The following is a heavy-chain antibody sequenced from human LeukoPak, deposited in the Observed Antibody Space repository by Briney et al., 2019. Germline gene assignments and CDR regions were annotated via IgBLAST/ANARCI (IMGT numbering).Heavy chain of an antibody. V-gene: IGHV3-11*01. Sequence: GGSLRLSCAASGFTFSDYYMSWIRQAPGKGLEWVSYISSSGSTIYYADSVKGRFTISRDNAKNSLYLQMNSLRAEDTAVYYCASWNDYGDYVEDYWGQGTLVTVSS. J-gene: IGHJ4*02. CDR3: ASWNDYGDYVEDY. D-gene: IGHD4-17*01. CDR1: GFTFSDYY. CDR2: ISSSGSTI.